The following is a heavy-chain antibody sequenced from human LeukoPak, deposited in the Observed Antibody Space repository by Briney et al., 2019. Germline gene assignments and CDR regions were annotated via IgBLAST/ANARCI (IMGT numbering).Heavy chain of an antibody. CDR1: KFTFSSFG. CDR3: ARGGIYYCSGGYCYHMDV. Sequence: PGGSLRLSCAASKFTFSSFGMHWVRQAPGKGLEWVAIISYDGSNKYYADSVKGRFTISRDNSKNTLYLQMNSLRAEDTAVYCCARGGIYYCSGGYCYHMDVWGQGTTVTVSS. J-gene: IGHJ6*02. CDR2: ISYDGSNK. V-gene: IGHV3-30*03. D-gene: IGHD2-15*01.